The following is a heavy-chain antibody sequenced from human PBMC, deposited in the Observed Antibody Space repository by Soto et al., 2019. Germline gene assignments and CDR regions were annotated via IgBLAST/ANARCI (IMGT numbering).Heavy chain of an antibody. V-gene: IGHV4-59*12. CDR1: GGSISSYY. CDR3: ARERPDGARLDP. CDR2: IYYSGST. D-gene: IGHD6-6*01. Sequence: PSETLSLTCNFCGGSISSYYWSWIRQPPGKGLEWIGYIYYSGSTNYNPSLKSRVTISVDTSKNQFSLKLSSVTAADTAVYYCARERPDGARLDPWGQGTLVTVSS. J-gene: IGHJ5*02.